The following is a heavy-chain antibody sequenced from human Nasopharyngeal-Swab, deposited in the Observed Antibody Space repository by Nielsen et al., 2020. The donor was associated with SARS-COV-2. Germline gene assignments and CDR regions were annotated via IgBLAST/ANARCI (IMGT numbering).Heavy chain of an antibody. D-gene: IGHD5-24*01. V-gene: IGHV3-23*01. CDR3: AKDQASFGHNFESSTGEDY. CDR1: RFTFSDYA. Sequence: ETLSLTCTTSRFTFSDYAMNWVRQAPGKGLEWVSTISGSGGTTHYADAVKGRLTISRDNSKNTLYLQMTSLRPEDTAVYYCAKDQASFGHNFESSTGEDYWGQGTLVTVSS. CDR2: ISGSGGTT. J-gene: IGHJ4*02.